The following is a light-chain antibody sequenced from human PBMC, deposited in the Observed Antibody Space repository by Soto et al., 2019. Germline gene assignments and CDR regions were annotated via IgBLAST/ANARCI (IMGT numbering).Light chain of an antibody. CDR2: GAS. CDR3: QQYGTSPRT. V-gene: IGKV3-20*01. CDR1: ESVSSNY. Sequence: EIVLTQSPGTLSLSPGERATLSCRATESVSSNYLAWYQQKPGQAPRVLIYGASFRATGIPDRFSGSGSETDFTLTISRLEPEDFAVYYCQQYGTSPRTFGQGTKVEIK. J-gene: IGKJ1*01.